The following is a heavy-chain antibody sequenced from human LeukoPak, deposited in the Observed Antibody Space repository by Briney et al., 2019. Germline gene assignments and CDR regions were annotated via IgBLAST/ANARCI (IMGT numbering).Heavy chain of an antibody. CDR2: MNPNSGNT. V-gene: IGHV1-8*01. Sequence: GASVKVSCKASGYTFTSYDINWVRQATGQGLEWMGWMNPNSGNTGYAQKFQGRVTITRNTSISTAYMELSSLRSKDTAVYYCARGRENLQSGADYWGQGTLVTVSS. J-gene: IGHJ4*02. CDR1: GYTFTSYD. CDR3: ARGRENLQSGADY. D-gene: IGHD5-24*01.